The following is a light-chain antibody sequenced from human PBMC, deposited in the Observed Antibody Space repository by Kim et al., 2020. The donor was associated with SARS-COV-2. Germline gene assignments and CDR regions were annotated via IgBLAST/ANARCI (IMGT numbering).Light chain of an antibody. CDR1: SSNIGSYT. Sequence: GQRVTISCSGSSSNIGSYTVNWYQRLPGTAPKLLIYYNNQRPSGDPDRFSGSKSGTSASLAISGLQSEDEGDYYCAAWDDSLNEYVFGSGTKVTVL. CDR3: AAWDDSLNEYV. J-gene: IGLJ1*01. CDR2: YNN. V-gene: IGLV1-44*01.